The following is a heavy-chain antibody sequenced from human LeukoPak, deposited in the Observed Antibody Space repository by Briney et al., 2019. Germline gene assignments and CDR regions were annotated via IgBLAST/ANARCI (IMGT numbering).Heavy chain of an antibody. D-gene: IGHD6-19*01. J-gene: IGHJ4*02. V-gene: IGHV1-18*01. CDR3: ARNNIAGAYLPTTD. Sequence: ASVKVSCKASGYTFTSYDISWVRQAPGQGLEWMGWISAYNGNTNYAQKLQGRVTMTTDTSTSTAYMELRSLRSDDTAVYYCARNNIAGAYLPTTDWGQGTLVTVSS. CDR1: GYTFTSYD. CDR2: ISAYNGNT.